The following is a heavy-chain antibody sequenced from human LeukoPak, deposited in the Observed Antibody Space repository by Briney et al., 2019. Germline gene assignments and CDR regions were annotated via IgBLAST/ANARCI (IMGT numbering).Heavy chain of an antibody. CDR1: GFNFTNVW. CDR2: IKSKSDGETT. Sequence: GGSLRLSCAASGFNFTNVWMSWVRQTAWKGLEWVGRIKSKSDGETTDYAAPVKGRFTISRDDAKTMVYLQMNSLKSEDTAVYYCTTDRGSVWGQGTLVTVSS. CDR3: TTDRGSV. V-gene: IGHV3-15*01. J-gene: IGHJ4*02.